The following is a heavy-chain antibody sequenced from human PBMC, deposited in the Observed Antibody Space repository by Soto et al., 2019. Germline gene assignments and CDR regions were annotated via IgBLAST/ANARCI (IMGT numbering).Heavy chain of an antibody. CDR1: GYTFTSYG. Sequence: ASVKVSCKASGYTFTSYGISWVRQAPGQGLEWMGWISAYNGNTNYAQKLQGRVTVTTDTSTSTAYMELRSLRSDDTAVYYCARDSEYYYDSSGFNWFDPWGQGTLVTVSS. D-gene: IGHD3-22*01. CDR2: ISAYNGNT. V-gene: IGHV1-18*01. J-gene: IGHJ5*02. CDR3: ARDSEYYYDSSGFNWFDP.